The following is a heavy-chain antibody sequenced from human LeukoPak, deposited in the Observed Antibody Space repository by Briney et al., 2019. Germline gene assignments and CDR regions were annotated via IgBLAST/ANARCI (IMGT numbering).Heavy chain of an antibody. Sequence: ASVKVSCKASGYTFTAYYMHWVRQAPGQGLEWMGWVNPNTGATNYAQKFQGRVTMTRATSISTAYVELSRLTSDDTAMYYCARDDSFQFDSWGQGTLVTVSS. CDR2: VNPNTGAT. CDR1: GYTFTAYY. J-gene: IGHJ4*02. D-gene: IGHD5-18*01. CDR3: ARDDSFQFDS. V-gene: IGHV1-2*02.